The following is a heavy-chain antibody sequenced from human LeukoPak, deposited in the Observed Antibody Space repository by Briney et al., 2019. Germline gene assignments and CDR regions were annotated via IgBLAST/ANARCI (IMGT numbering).Heavy chain of an antibody. Sequence: SETLSLTCAVYGGSFSGYYWSWIRQPSGKGPEWIGEINHSGSTNYNPSLKSRVTISVDTSKNQFSLKLSSVTAADTAVYYCARGHDILTGYPCWFDPWGQGTLVTVSS. CDR1: GGSFSGYY. J-gene: IGHJ5*02. CDR2: INHSGST. D-gene: IGHD3-9*01. CDR3: ARGHDILTGYPCWFDP. V-gene: IGHV4-34*01.